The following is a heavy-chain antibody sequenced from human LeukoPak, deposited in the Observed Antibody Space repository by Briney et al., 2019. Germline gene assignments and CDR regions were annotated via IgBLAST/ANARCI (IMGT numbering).Heavy chain of an antibody. J-gene: IGHJ3*02. CDR1: GGSISSGGYY. Sequence: PSETLSLTCTVSGGSISSGGYYWSWIRQHPGKGLEWIVYIYYSGSTYYNPSLKSRVTISVDTSKNQFSLKLSSVTAADTAVYYCARDKSNYDSSGYSDAFDIWGQGTMVTVSS. V-gene: IGHV4-31*03. D-gene: IGHD3-22*01. CDR3: ARDKSNYDSSGYSDAFDI. CDR2: IYYSGST.